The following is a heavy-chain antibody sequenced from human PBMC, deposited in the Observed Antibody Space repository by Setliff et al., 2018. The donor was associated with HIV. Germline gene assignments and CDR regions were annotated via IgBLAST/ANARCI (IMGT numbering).Heavy chain of an antibody. CDR1: GDTVTGHS. CDR3: ARPDSRWYARGRDPLYGMDV. D-gene: IGHD6-13*01. Sequence: GASVKVSCKAFGDTVTGHSIHWVRQAPGQRLEWMGWLNTGNGKTKYSQRFQGRVTITRDTFASTAYMELSSLRSEDTAVYYCARPDSRWYARGRDPLYGMDVWGQGTTVTVSS. CDR2: LNTGNGKT. V-gene: IGHV1-3*04. J-gene: IGHJ6*02.